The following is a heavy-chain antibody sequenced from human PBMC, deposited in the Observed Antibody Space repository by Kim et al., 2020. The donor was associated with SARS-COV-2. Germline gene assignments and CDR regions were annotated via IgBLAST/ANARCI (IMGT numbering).Heavy chain of an antibody. CDR3: ARVGYGSSWYDY. J-gene: IGHJ4*02. D-gene: IGHD6-13*01. Sequence: IYYAGSVKGRYTITRDNAKNSLYLQMNSLRAEDTAVYYCARVGYGSSWYDYWGQGTLVTVSS. CDR2: I. V-gene: IGHV3-21*01.